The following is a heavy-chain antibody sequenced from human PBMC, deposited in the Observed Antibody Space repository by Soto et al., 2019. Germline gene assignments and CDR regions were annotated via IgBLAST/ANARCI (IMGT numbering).Heavy chain of an antibody. Sequence: GGSLRLSCAPSEFTFSNYAMHWVRQAPGKGLKWVAVISYDGSNKNIADSVEGRFTISRDNSSNTLFLQMNCLRVEDTVVYYCARAVPWIHLWFKAXDYWGQGALVTVS. D-gene: IGHD5-18*01. CDR2: ISYDGSNK. CDR1: EFTFSNYA. V-gene: IGHV3-30-3*01. CDR3: ARAVPWIHLWFKAXDY. J-gene: IGHJ4*02.